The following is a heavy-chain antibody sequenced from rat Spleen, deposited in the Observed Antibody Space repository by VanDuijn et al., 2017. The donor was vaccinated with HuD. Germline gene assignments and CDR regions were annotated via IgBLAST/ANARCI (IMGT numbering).Heavy chain of an antibody. D-gene: IGHD1-9*01. Sequence: EVQLVESGGGLVQPGRSLKLSCVASGFTFNNYWMTWIRQAPGKGLEWVASISPSGGSIYYRDSVKGRFTISRDNAKSTLYLLMDSLRSEDTATYYCARRHYGYTDYFDYWGQGVMVTVSS. CDR3: ARRHYGYTDYFDY. CDR1: GFTFNNYW. V-gene: IGHV5-31*01. CDR2: ISPSGGSI. J-gene: IGHJ2*01.